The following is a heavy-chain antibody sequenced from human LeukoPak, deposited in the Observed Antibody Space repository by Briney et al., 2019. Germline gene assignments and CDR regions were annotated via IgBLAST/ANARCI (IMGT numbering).Heavy chain of an antibody. J-gene: IGHJ5*02. D-gene: IGHD6-13*01. V-gene: IGHV1-2*02. CDR1: GYTFTGYY. CDR2: INPNSGGT. Sequence: ASVKVSCKHSGYTFTGYYMYWVRQAPGQGLEWMGWINPNSGGTNYAQKFQGRVTMTRDTSISTAYMELRRLRSDDTAVYYCARAVGSSWYDWFDPWGQGTLVTVSS. CDR3: ARAVGSSWYDWFDP.